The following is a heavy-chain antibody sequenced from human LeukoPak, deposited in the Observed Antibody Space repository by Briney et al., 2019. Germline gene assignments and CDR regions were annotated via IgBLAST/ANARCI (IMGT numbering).Heavy chain of an antibody. D-gene: IGHD3-22*01. CDR3: AGGVDYYDSRGP. CDR2: IHYSGST. V-gene: IGHV4-59*01. CDR1: GGSISSYY. J-gene: IGHJ5*02. Sequence: PSETLSLTCSVSGGSISSYYWSWIRQPPGKGLEWIGYIHYSGSTNYNPSLKSRVSISVDTSKNQFSLKLSSVTAADTAVYYCAGGVDYYDSRGPWGQGTLVTVSS.